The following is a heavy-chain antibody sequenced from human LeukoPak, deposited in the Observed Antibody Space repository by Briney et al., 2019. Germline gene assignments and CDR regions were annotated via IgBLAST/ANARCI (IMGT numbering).Heavy chain of an antibody. CDR2: IKQDGSEK. D-gene: IGHD3-10*01. CDR3: AKDQDPHSYGSGSYAPFDY. J-gene: IGHJ4*02. Sequence: PGGSLRLSCAASGFTFSSYAMSWVRQAPGKGLEWVANIKQDGSEKYYVDSVKGRFTISRDNSKNTLYLQINSLRADDTAVYYCAKDQDPHSYGSGSYAPFDYWGQGALVTVSS. CDR1: GFTFSSYA. V-gene: IGHV3-7*03.